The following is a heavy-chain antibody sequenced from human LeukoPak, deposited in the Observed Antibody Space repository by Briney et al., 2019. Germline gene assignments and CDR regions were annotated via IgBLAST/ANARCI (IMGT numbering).Heavy chain of an antibody. CDR1: GGTFSSYA. V-gene: IGHV1-69*05. J-gene: IGHJ6*03. CDR2: IIPIFGTA. Sequence: GSSVEVSCKASGGTFSSYAISWVRQAPGQGLEWMGGIIPIFGTANYAQKFQGRVTITTDESTSTAYMELRSLRSDDTAVYYCARVNIVATRGHYYYYMDVWGKGTTVTVSS. D-gene: IGHD5-12*01. CDR3: ARVNIVATRGHYYYYMDV.